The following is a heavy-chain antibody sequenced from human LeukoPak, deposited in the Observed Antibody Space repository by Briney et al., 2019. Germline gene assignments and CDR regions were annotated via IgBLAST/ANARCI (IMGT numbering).Heavy chain of an antibody. CDR1: GDSVSSSSSA. D-gene: IGHD6-6*01. V-gene: IGHV6-1*01. J-gene: IGHJ4*02. Sequence: SQTLSLTCAISGDSVSSSSSAWSWIRQSRSKGLEWLGRTYYRSKWIHDYAVSVRSRITINPDTSNNQFSLQLSSVTPEDTAIYYCARNLRPDFDYWGQGTLVTVSS. CDR2: TYYRSKWIH. CDR3: ARNLRPDFDY.